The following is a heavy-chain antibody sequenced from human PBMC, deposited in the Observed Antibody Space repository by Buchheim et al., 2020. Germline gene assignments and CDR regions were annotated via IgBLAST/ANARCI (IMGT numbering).Heavy chain of an antibody. CDR2: ISGTGGST. CDR3: EKNVAAMVRYYYMDV. Sequence: EVQLLESGGGLVQPGGSLRLSCAASGFTFSSYAMSWVRQAPGKGLEWVSYISGTGGSTYYADSVKGRFTISRDNSKNSLYLQINNLRAEHTAVYYGEKNVAAMVRYYYMDVWGKGT. D-gene: IGHD2-15*01. J-gene: IGHJ6*03. CDR1: GFTFSSYA. V-gene: IGHV3-23*01.